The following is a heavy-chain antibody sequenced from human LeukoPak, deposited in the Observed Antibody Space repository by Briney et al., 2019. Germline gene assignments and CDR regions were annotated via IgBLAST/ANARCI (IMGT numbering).Heavy chain of an antibody. CDR1: GFTFNNYA. CDR3: AKAEGYSTGWFSY. V-gene: IGHV3-23*01. CDR2: LSGSGVRT. Sequence: GGSLRLSCTVSGFTFNNYAMNWVRQAPGKGLEWVSGLSGSGVRTDYADSVKGRFTVSRDISKDTLYLQMNDLRAEDTAVYYCAKAEGYSTGWFSYWGQGTLVTVSS. D-gene: IGHD6-19*01. J-gene: IGHJ4*02.